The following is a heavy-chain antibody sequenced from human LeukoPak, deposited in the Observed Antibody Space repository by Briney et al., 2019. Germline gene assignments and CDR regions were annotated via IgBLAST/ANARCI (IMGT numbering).Heavy chain of an antibody. CDR1: GGSVSRNC. CDR3: ASEPSGSYGWFDP. J-gene: IGHJ5*02. D-gene: IGHD1-26*01. Sequence: SETLSLTCTVSGGSVSRNCWSWIRQPAGKGLEWIGRICPGGSTNDNPSLKSRVSMSLDTSKNQFSLKLTSVTAADTAVYYCASEPSGSYGWFDPWGQGTLVTVSS. V-gene: IGHV4-4*07. CDR2: ICPGGST.